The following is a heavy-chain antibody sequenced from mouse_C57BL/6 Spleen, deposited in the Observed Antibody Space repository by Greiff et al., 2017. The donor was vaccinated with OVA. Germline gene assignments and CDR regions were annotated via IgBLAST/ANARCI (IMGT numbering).Heavy chain of an antibody. J-gene: IGHJ2*01. CDR2: IYPSDSET. V-gene: IGHV1-61*01. CDR1: GYTFTSYW. CDR3: ARSGGWLPLDY. Sequence: QVQLQQPGAELVRPGSSVKLSCKASGYTFTSYWMDWVKQRPGQGLEWIGNIYPSDSETHYNQKFKDKATLTVDKSSSTAYMQLSSLTSEDSAVYYCARSGGWLPLDYWGQGTTLTVSS. D-gene: IGHD2-3*01.